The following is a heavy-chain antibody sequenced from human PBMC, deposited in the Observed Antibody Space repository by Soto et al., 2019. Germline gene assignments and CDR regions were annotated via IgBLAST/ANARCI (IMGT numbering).Heavy chain of an antibody. J-gene: IGHJ4*02. CDR1: GFTFSSYA. V-gene: IGHV3-30-3*01. Sequence: GGSLRLSCAASGFTFSSYAMHWVRQAPGKGLEWVAVISYDGSNKYYADSVKGRFTISRDNSKNTLYLQMNSLRAEDTAVYYCARDHDYGGNQDFDYWGQGTLVTVS. CDR2: ISYDGSNK. D-gene: IGHD4-17*01. CDR3: ARDHDYGGNQDFDY.